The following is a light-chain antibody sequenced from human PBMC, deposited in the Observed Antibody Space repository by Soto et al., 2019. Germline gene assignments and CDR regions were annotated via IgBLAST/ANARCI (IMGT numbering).Light chain of an antibody. V-gene: IGKV3-20*01. CDR2: GAS. J-gene: IGKJ5*01. CDR3: QQYGKLPIT. CDR1: QSVSSIY. Sequence: EIVLTQSPGTLSVSPGERATLSCRASQSVSSIYLGWYQQKPGQAPRLLIYGASSRATGIPDRFSGSGSGTDFTLTISSLEPEDFAVYYCQQYGKLPITFGQGTRLEIK.